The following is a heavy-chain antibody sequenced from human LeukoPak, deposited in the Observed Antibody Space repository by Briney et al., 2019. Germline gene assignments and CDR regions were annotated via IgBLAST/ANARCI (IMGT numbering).Heavy chain of an antibody. CDR3: ARSLSWTSSELRYYDSSGYYSPFDY. J-gene: IGHJ4*02. V-gene: IGHV4-34*01. D-gene: IGHD3-22*01. Sequence: SETLSLTCAVYGGSFSGYYWSWIRQPPGKGLEWIGEINHSGSTNYNPSLKSRVTISVDTSKNQFSLRLSSVTAADTAVYYCARSLSWTSSELRYYDSSGYYSPFDYWGQGTLVTVSS. CDR1: GGSFSGYY. CDR2: INHSGST.